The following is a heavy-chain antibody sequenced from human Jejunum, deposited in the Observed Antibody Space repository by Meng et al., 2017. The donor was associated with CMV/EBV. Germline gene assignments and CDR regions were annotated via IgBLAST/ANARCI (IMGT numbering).Heavy chain of an antibody. J-gene: IGHJ4*02. CDR2: IKNKTDNYVT. Sequence: SGFTCSDHHMDWVHQAPGEGLEWVGRIKNKTDNYVTEYAASVRGRFTISRDVPRYSLYLQMNSLKSEDTALYYCGRDSMKGGGFDCWGQGILVTVSS. CDR1: GFTCSDHH. V-gene: IGHV3-72*01. CDR3: GRDSMKGGGFDC. D-gene: IGHD3-10*01.